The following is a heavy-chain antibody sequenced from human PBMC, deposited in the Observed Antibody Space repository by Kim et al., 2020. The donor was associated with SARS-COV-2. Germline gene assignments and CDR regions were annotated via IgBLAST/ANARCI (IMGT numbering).Heavy chain of an antibody. J-gene: IGHJ3*02. CDR3: AKGLNLIVGATSGAFDI. V-gene: IGHV3-23*01. Sequence: VKGRFTISRDNSKNTLYLQMNSLRAEDTAVYYCAKGLNLIVGATSGAFDIWGQGTMVTVSS. D-gene: IGHD1-26*01.